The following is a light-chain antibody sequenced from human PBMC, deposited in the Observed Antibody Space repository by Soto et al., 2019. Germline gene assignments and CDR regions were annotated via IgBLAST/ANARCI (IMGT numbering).Light chain of an antibody. Sequence: EIVLTQSPATLSLSPGERATLSCRASQSISSYLAWYQQKPGQSPRLLIFDVSNRATGIPARFSGSGSGTDFTLTISSLEHEDVAVYYCQQRSNWPPWTFGQGTRVEIK. V-gene: IGKV3-11*01. CDR2: DVS. CDR1: QSISSY. J-gene: IGKJ1*01. CDR3: QQRSNWPPWT.